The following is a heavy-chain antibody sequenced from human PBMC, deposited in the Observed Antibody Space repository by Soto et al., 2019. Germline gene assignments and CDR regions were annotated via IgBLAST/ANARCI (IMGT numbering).Heavy chain of an antibody. J-gene: IGHJ5*02. Sequence: QVQLVESGGGVVQPGRSLRLSCAASGFTFSSYAMHWVRQAPGKGLEWVAVISYDGSNKYYADSVKGRLTISRDNSKNTLYLQMNSLRAEDTAVYYCARDRLYGSGSYFWFDPWGQGTLVTVSS. CDR3: ARDRLYGSGSYFWFDP. CDR2: ISYDGSNK. D-gene: IGHD3-10*01. V-gene: IGHV3-30-3*01. CDR1: GFTFSSYA.